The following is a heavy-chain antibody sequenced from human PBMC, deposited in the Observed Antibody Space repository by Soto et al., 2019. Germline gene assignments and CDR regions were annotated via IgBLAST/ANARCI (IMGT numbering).Heavy chain of an antibody. CDR2: IYYSGST. CDR1: GGSISSYY. D-gene: IGHD5-12*01. V-gene: IGHV4-59*12. CDR3: ARSEATGLDY. J-gene: IGHJ4*02. Sequence: SETLSLTCTVSGGSISSYYWSWIRQPPGKGLEWIGYIYYSGSTNYNRSLKSRVTISVDTSKNQFSLKLSSVTAADTAVYYCARSEATGLDYWGQGTLVTVSS.